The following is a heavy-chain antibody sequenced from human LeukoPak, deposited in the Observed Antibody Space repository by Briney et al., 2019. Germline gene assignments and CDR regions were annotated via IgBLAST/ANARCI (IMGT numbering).Heavy chain of an antibody. CDR3: AKVSRKVVVAATDDAFDI. Sequence: RGSLRLTCTVSGFTFQTYSMNWVRQAPGKGLEWVSYISSSGSTMHYADSVKGRFTISRDNAKNSLYLQMNSLRAEDTAVYYCAKVSRKVVVAATDDAFDIWGQGTMVTVSS. J-gene: IGHJ3*02. CDR1: GFTFQTYS. V-gene: IGHV3-48*04. D-gene: IGHD2-15*01. CDR2: ISSSGSTM.